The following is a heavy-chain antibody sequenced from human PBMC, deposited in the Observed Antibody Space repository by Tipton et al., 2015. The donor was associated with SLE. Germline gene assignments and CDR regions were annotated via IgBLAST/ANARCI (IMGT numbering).Heavy chain of an antibody. D-gene: IGHD5-18*01. CDR1: GGSISSSSYY. CDR2: IYYSGST. CDR3: AREERGTQLWSFDY. V-gene: IGHV4-39*07. J-gene: IGHJ4*02. Sequence: TLSLTCTVSGGSISSSSYYWGWIRQPPGKGLEWIGSIYYSGSTYYNPSLKSRVTISVDTSKNQFSLKLSSVTAADTAVYYCAREERGTQLWSFDYWGQGTLVTVSS.